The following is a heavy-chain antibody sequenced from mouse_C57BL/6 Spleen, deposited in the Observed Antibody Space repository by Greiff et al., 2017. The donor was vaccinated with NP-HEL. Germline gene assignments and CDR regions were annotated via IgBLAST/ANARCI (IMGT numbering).Heavy chain of an antibody. V-gene: IGHV5-4*01. CDR1: GFTFSSYA. J-gene: IGHJ3*01. D-gene: IGHD2-5*01. CDR2: ISDGGSYT. Sequence: EVQRVESGGGLVKPGGSLKLSCAASGFTFSSYAMSWVRQTPEKRLEWVATISDGGSYTYYPANVKGRFTISRDNAKNNLYLQMSHLKSEDTAMYYCAREHYSNYTWFAYWGQGTLVTVSA. CDR3: AREHYSNYTWFAY.